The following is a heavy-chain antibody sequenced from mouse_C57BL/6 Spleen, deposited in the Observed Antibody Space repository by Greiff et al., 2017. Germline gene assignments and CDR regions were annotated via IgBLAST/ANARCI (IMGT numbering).Heavy chain of an antibody. V-gene: IGHV1-39*01. CDR1: GYSFTDYN. J-gene: IGHJ2*01. CDR3: ARRGLEGGIYYLDY. CDR2: INPNYGTT. D-gene: IGHD3-1*01. Sequence: EVQLQESGPELVKPGASVKISCKASGYSFTDYNMNWVKQSNGKSLEWIGVINPNYGTTSYNQKFKGKATLTVDQSSSTAYMQLNSLTSEDSAVYYCARRGLEGGIYYLDYWGQGTTLTVSS.